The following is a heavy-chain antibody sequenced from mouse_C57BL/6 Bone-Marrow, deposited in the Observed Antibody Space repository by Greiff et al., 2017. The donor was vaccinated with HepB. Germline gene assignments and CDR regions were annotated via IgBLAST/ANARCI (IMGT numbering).Heavy chain of an antibody. Sequence: VKLVESGPGLVQPSQSLSITCTVSGFSLTSYGVHWVRQSPGKGLEWLGVIWSGGSTDYNAAFISRLSISKDNSKSQVFFKMNSLQADDTAIYYCARNSIGGIYYGNYWYFDVWGTGTTVTVSS. V-gene: IGHV2-2*01. CDR3: ARNSIGGIYYGNYWYFDV. CDR2: IWSGGST. J-gene: IGHJ1*03. D-gene: IGHD2-1*01. CDR1: GFSLTSYG.